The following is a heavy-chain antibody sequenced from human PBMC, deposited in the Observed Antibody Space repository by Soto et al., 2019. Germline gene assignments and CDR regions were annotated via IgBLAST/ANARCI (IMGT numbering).Heavy chain of an antibody. CDR2: IHHRGNT. CDR3: ARTHYSMDV. V-gene: IGHV4-34*01. J-gene: IGHJ6*03. Sequence: SETLSLTCAVYGGYCSDFHWSWIRQPPGKGLEWIGEIHHRGNTNYNPSLRSRVTMSVDTSQNQFSLKMTSVTAADTAVYYCARTHYSMDVWDKGTTVTVSS. CDR1: GGYCSDFH.